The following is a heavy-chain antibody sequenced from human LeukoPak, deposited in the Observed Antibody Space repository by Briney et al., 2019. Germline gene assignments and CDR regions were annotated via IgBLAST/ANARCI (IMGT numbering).Heavy chain of an antibody. CDR2: IGASGADT. CDR3: AKHTSYSSSDIDY. V-gene: IGHV3-23*01. J-gene: IGHJ4*02. D-gene: IGHD6-13*01. CDR1: GFTFSHYA. Sequence: GGSLRLSCVASGFTFSHYAMSWVRQTPGKGLEWLSAIGASGADTYFADSVKGRFTLSRDNSKNTLYLLLSNLAADDTAVYYCAKHTSYSSSDIDYWGQGTLVTVSS.